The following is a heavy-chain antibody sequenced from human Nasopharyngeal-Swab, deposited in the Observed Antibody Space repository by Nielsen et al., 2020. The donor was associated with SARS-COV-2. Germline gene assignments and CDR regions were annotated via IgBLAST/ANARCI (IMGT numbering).Heavy chain of an antibody. CDR2: ISSSGSTI. V-gene: IGHV3-48*03. D-gene: IGHD3-10*01. CDR3: ASGKGYYYGSGTFDY. Sequence: GESLKISCAASGFTFSSYEMNWVCQAPGKGLEWVSYISSSGSTIYYADSVKGRFTISRDNAKNSLYLQMNSPRAEDTAVYYCASGKGYYYGSGTFDYWGQGTLVTVSS. CDR1: GFTFSSYE. J-gene: IGHJ4*02.